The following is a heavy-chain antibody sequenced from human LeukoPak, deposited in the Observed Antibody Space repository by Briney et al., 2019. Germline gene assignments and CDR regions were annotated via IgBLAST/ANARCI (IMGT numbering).Heavy chain of an antibody. CDR1: GFTFTTYS. D-gene: IGHD4-17*01. CDR3: ARGHTAVTRHFDF. CDR2: ISSGSSAI. V-gene: IGHV3-21*01. Sequence: GGSLRLSCEASGFTFTTYSMTWVRQAPGKGLEWVSIISSGSSAIFTADALKGRFTISRDDAKNLLYLDMNSLRAEDTAVYYCARGHTAVTRHFDFWGQGTLVTVSS. J-gene: IGHJ4*02.